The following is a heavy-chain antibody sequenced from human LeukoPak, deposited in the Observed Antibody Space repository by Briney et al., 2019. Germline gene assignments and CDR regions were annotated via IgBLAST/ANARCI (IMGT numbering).Heavy chain of an antibody. D-gene: IGHD4-17*01. CDR2: IYYSGST. J-gene: IGHJ6*02. V-gene: IGHV4-61*01. CDR3: ARERGDYSYYYYGTDV. Sequence: SETLSLTCAVSGGSVSSGTYYWSWIRQPLGKALEWIGYIYYSGSTNYNPSLKSRVTISVDTSKNQFSLKLTSVTAADTAVYYCARERGDYSYYYYGTDVWGQGTTVTVSS. CDR1: GGSVSSGTYY.